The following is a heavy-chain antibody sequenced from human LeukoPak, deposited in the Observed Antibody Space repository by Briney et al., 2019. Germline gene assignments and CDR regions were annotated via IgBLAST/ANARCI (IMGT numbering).Heavy chain of an antibody. D-gene: IGHD6-19*01. J-gene: IGHJ4*02. CDR2: TSYNGNT. Sequence: ASVKVSCKASGYTFSNYGISWVRQAPGLGVEWMGWTSYNGNTNYAQKFQDRVTMTTDTSTTTAYMELRSLESDDTAVYYCARHSGSGWQALGYWGQGTLVTVSS. CDR3: ARHSGSGWQALGY. V-gene: IGHV1-18*04. CDR1: GYTFSNYG.